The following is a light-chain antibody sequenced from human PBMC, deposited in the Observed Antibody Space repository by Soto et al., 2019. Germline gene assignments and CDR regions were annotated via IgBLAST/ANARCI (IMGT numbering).Light chain of an antibody. CDR3: SSLTSSSSWV. V-gene: IGLV2-14*03. J-gene: IGLJ3*02. Sequence: QSALTQPASVSGSPGQSITISCIGTSSDIGDYNYVSWYQQHPGKAPKLIIYEVSNRPSGVSNRFSGSKSGKTASLTISGLQAEDEADYYCSSLTSSSSWVFGGGTKVTVL. CDR2: EVS. CDR1: SSDIGDYNY.